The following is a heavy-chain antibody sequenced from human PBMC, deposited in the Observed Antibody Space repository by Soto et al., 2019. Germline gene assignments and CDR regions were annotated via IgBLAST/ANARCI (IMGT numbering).Heavy chain of an antibody. Sequence: SETLSLTCAVYGGSFSGYYWRWIRQPPGKGLDWIGEINHTGSTNYNPSLKRRVTVSVDTSKNQLSLKLSFVTAADTAVYYCASLYCSGGRCSTNWFDPWGQGTLVTVSS. CDR3: ASLYCSGGRCSTNWFDP. J-gene: IGHJ5*02. V-gene: IGHV4-34*01. CDR1: GGSFSGYY. D-gene: IGHD2-15*01. CDR2: INHTGST.